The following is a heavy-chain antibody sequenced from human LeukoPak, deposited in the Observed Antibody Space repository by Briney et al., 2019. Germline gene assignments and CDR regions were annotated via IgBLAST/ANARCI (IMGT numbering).Heavy chain of an antibody. D-gene: IGHD3-10*01. CDR2: LYPGDSEI. J-gene: IGHJ4*02. CDR1: GYSFTKYW. Sequence: LGESLKISCTGSGYSFTKYWIGWVRQMPGKGLEWMGLLYPGDSEITYSPSFQGQVTISADESISTAYLQWSSLKASDTAMYYCARVSGSYSLPPFFDYWGQGTLVTVSS. V-gene: IGHV5-51*01. CDR3: ARVSGSYSLPPFFDY.